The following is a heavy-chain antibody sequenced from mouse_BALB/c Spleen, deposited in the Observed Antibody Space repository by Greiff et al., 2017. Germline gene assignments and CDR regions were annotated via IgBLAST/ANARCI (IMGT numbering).Heavy chain of an antibody. J-gene: IGHJ2*01. D-gene: IGHD1-2*01. Sequence: ESGPGLVKPSQSLSLTCSVTGYSITSGYYWNWIRQFPGNKLEWMGYISYDGSNNYNPSLKNRISITRDTSKNQFFLKLNSVTTEDTATYYCARDTTAYFDYWGQGTTLTVSS. V-gene: IGHV3-6*02. CDR1: GYSITSGYY. CDR2: ISYDGSN. CDR3: ARDTTAYFDY.